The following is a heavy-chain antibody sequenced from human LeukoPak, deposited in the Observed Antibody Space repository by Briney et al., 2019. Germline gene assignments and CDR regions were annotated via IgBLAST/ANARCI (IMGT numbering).Heavy chain of an antibody. CDR2: FDPEDGET. Sequence: ASVKVSCKVSGYTLTELSMHWVRQAPGKGLEWMGGFDPEDGETIYAQKFQGRVTMTEDTSTDTAYMELSSLRSEDTAVYYCAKESPSHGWLQGINYFDYWGQGTLVTVSS. J-gene: IGHJ4*02. CDR3: AKESPSHGWLQGINYFDY. V-gene: IGHV1-24*01. CDR1: GYTLTELS. D-gene: IGHD5-24*01.